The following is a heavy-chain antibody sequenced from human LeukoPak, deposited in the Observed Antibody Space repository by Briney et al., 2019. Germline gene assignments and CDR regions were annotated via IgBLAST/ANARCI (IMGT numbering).Heavy chain of an antibody. CDR1: GYTFTNYV. J-gene: IGHJ4*02. D-gene: IGHD1-1*01. V-gene: IGHV1-3*01. CDR2: INVGNGDT. CDR3: ARDRGGTGDFDY. Sequence: ASVKVSCKASGYTFTNYVIHWVRRAPGQRPEWMGWINVGNGDTKYSQKFQGRVTIARDTSASTAYMELSSLRSEDTAVYCCARDRGGTGDFDYWGQGTLVTVSS.